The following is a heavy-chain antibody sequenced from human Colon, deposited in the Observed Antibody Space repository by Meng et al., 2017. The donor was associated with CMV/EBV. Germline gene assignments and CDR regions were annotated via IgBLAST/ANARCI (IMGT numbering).Heavy chain of an antibody. CDR2: IHPGGGSP. D-gene: IGHD2-2*01. J-gene: IGHJ5*02. Sequence: TFTPYYVHWVRQVPGQGLEWMGMIHPGGGSPTHAQKFQGRVTVSTDTSTSAVYMELSSLRYEDTAVYFCAREYCSTTTCSYNPHWFDPWGQGTLVTVSS. CDR1: TFTPYY. CDR3: AREYCSTTTCSYNPHWFDP. V-gene: IGHV1-46*01.